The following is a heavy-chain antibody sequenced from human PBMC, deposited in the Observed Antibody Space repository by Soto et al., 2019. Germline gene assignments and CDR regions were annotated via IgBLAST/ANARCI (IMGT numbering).Heavy chain of an antibody. CDR2: LSYDGSNK. CDR3: ARGYSYGSYY. J-gene: IGHJ4*02. CDR1: GFTFSSYV. V-gene: IGHV3-30-3*01. Sequence: QVQLVESGGGVVQPGRSLRLSCAVSGFTFSSYVMHWVRQAPGKGLEWVAVLSYDGSNKYYADSVKGRFTISRDNSKNTLYLQMNSLRVEDTAVYYCARGYSYGSYYWGQGTLVTVSS. D-gene: IGHD5-18*01.